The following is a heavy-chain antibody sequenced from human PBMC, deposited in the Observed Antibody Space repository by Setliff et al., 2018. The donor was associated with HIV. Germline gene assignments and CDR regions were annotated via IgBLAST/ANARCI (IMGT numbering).Heavy chain of an antibody. CDR3: ARAVCPSPNCYSFFNY. V-gene: IGHV4-34*01. Sequence: SETLSLTCGVDDGSFSGYSWSWIRQSPGKGLEWIGEVSRGGSTTYNPSLTGRVSVSVDTSKSQFSLKLTNVTAADAAVYYCARAVCPSPNCYSFFNYWGHGSLVTVSS. J-gene: IGHJ4*01. CDR1: DGSFSGYS. D-gene: IGHD2-15*01. CDR2: VSRGGST.